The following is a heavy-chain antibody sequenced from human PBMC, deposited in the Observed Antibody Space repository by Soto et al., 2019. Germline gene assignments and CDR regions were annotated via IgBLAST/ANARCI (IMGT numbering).Heavy chain of an antibody. CDR2: IYYSGST. V-gene: IGHV4-39*01. J-gene: IGHJ4*02. D-gene: IGHD6-13*01. CDR1: GGSISSSSYY. Sequence: QLQLQESGPGLVKPSETLSLTCTVSGGSISSSSYYWGWIRQPPGKGLEWIGSIYYSGSTYYNPSLKSRVTISVDTSKNQFSLKLSSVTAADTAVYYCARQGLGDIAAADYWGQGTLVTVSS. CDR3: ARQGLGDIAAADY.